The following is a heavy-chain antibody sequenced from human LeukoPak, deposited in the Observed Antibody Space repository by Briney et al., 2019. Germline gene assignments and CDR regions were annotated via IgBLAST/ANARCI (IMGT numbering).Heavy chain of an antibody. CDR2: INSRSSSI. CDR3: SRGPTMKMDV. J-gene: IGHJ6*04. D-gene: IGHD3-22*01. Sequence: GGSLRLSCAASGFTFSSYAMHWVRQAPGKGLKWVSSINSRSSSIYYADSVKGRFTISRDNAKNSLCLQMNSLRAEDTAVYYCSRGPTMKMDVWGKGTTVTVSS. CDR1: GFTFSSYA. V-gene: IGHV3-21*01.